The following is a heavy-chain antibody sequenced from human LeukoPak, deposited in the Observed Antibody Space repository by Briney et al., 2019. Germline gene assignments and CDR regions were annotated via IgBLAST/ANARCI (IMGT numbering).Heavy chain of an antibody. CDR2: VDHTGST. CDR1: DDSITMYH. J-gene: IGHJ6*03. CDR3: ARGRVSSSTWYNTYFYYFYMDV. Sequence: SETLSLTCSVSDDSITMYHWTWIRQPPGKGLEWIGYVDHTGSTNFNPSLNGRVSISRDTTKNLFSLRLRSVTAADTAVYFCARGRVSSSTWYNTYFYYFYMDVWGKGTTVTVSS. D-gene: IGHD1-1*01. V-gene: IGHV4-59*01.